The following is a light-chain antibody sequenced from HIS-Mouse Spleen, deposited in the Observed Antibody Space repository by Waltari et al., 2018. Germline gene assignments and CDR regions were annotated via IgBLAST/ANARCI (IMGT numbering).Light chain of an antibody. V-gene: IGLV1-47*01. CDR2: RNK. CDR3: AAWDDSLSGYV. J-gene: IGLJ1*01. Sequence: QSVLTQPPSASGTPGQRVTISCSGSSSHTGSNYVYCSQQLPGTAPKLLIYRNKQRPSGVPDRFSGSKAGTSASLAISGLRSEDEADYYCAAWDDSLSGYVFGTGTKVTVL. CDR1: SSHTGSNY.